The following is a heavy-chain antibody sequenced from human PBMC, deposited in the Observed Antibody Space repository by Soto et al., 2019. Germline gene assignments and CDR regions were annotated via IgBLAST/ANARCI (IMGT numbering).Heavy chain of an antibody. CDR3: ARGYCTTTICDPWFDP. Sequence: PGESLKISCTGVGYIFNSYWNGWVRQMPGKGLEWMGIIYPGDSDTRYSPSFQGQVTISADKSITTAYLQWSSLKASDTAMYYCARGYCTTTICDPWFDPWGQGTLVTVSS. D-gene: IGHD2-2*01. V-gene: IGHV5-51*01. CDR1: GYIFNSYW. CDR2: IYPGDSDT. J-gene: IGHJ5*02.